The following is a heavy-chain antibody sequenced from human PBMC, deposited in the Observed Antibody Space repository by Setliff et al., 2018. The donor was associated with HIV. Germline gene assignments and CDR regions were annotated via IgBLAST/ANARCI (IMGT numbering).Heavy chain of an antibody. D-gene: IGHD3-16*01. CDR1: GGSIRTGAYY. CDR2: IYYDGRT. V-gene: IGHV4-39*07. CDR3: ARGGAVSADFDS. Sequence: PSAPLSLTCTVSGGSIRTGAYYWGWIRQPPGKGLEWIGSIYYDGRTFYKPSLKSRLTISVDTSKNQFSLSLNSVTAADTAVYFCARGGAVSADFDSWGQGTLVTVSS. J-gene: IGHJ5*01.